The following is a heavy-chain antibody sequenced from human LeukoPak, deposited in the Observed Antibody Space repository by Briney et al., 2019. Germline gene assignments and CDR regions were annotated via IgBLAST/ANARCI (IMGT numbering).Heavy chain of an antibody. J-gene: IGHJ6*02. CDR2: INPNSGGT. CDR1: GYTFTGYY. CDR3: ARDREDYYDSSGSMYYYYGMDV. D-gene: IGHD3-22*01. V-gene: IGHV1-2*02. Sequence: GASVKVSCKASGYTFTGYYMHWVRQAPGQGLEWMGWINPNSGGTNYAQKFQGRVTMTRDTSISTAYMELSRLRSDDTAVYYCARDREDYYDSSGSMYYYYGMDVWGQGTTVTVSS.